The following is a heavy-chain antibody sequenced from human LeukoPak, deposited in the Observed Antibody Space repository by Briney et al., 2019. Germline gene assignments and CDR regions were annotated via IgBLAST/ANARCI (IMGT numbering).Heavy chain of an antibody. V-gene: IGHV3-30*03. CDR1: GFIFSSYG. Sequence: PGGSLRLSCAASGFIFSSYGMHWVRQAPGKGLEWVAFISNDGSNKYYADSVKGRFTISRDNSKNTLYLQVNSLRAEDTAVYYCARDVERGFDPWGQGTLVTVSS. CDR2: ISNDGSNK. CDR3: ARDVERGFDP. D-gene: IGHD3-3*01. J-gene: IGHJ5*02.